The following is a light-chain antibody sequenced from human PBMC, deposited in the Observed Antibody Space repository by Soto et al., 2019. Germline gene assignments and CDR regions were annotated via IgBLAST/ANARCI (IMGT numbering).Light chain of an antibody. Sequence: QSVLTQPPSVSGAPGQTVTISCTGSISNIGAGFDVHWYHQLPGTAPKLLIYGNSKRPSGVPDRFSGSKSGTSASLAITGLQAEDEGDYYCQSHDSSLSAVVFGGGTKVTVL. CDR3: QSHDSSLSAVV. CDR1: ISNIGAGFD. V-gene: IGLV1-40*01. J-gene: IGLJ2*01. CDR2: GNS.